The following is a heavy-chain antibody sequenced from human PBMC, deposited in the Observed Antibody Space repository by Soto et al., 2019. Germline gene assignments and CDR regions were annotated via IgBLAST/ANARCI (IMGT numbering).Heavy chain of an antibody. J-gene: IGHJ6*03. CDR3: ARRKHGRENCSGGSCYSRYYYYMDG. CDR1: GGSISSSSYY. D-gene: IGHD2-15*01. CDR2: IYYSGST. Sequence: PSETLSLTCTVSGGSISSSSYYWGWIRQPPGKGLEWIGSIYYSGSTYYNPSLKSRVTISVDTSKNQFSLKLSSVTAADTAVYYCARRKHGRENCSGGSCYSRYYYYMDGWGKGTTVTVSS. V-gene: IGHV4-39*01.